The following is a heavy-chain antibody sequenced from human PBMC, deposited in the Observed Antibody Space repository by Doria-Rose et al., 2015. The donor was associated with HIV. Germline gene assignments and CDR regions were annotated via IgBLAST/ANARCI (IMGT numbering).Heavy chain of an antibody. CDR3: ARVLSGTYDY. D-gene: IGHD1-26*01. V-gene: IGHV4-59*01. CDR1: GGSISHYY. J-gene: IGHJ4*02. Sequence: VQLQEWGPGLVKPSETLSLTCSVSGGSISHYYWSWIRQPPGKGLEYIGGIFYTGSTNYSPSLKSRVSISIDTSKNKFPLRLSSVTAADTAVYYCARVLSGTYDYWGQGTLVTVSS. CDR2: IFYTGST.